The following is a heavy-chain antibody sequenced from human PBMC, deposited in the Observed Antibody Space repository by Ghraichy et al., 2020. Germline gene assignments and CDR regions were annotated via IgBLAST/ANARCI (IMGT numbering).Heavy chain of an antibody. Sequence: GGSLRLSCAASGFSFSDYYMSWIRQAPGKGLEWVSYISSSGGTIYYADSVKGRFTISRDNAKNSLSLQMNSLRAEDTAVYYCARLDDDSSGYYYGYYFDCWGQGTLVTVSS. CDR2: ISSSGGTI. J-gene: IGHJ4*02. V-gene: IGHV3-11*04. D-gene: IGHD3-22*01. CDR3: ARLDDDSSGYYYGYYFDC. CDR1: GFSFSDYY.